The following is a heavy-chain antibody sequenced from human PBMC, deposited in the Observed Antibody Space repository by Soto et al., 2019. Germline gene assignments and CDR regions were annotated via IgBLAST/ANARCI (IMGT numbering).Heavy chain of an antibody. J-gene: IGHJ4*02. V-gene: IGHV3-30*03. CDR2: ISNDGSKT. D-gene: IGHD2-21*02. Sequence: GGSLRLSCRTSGFTFSSYGMHWVRQAPGKGPEWVAFISNDGSKTDYADSVKGRVTMPRNTSISTAYMELSSLTSDDTAVYYCARRTTAWSAADYWGQGTLVTVSS. CDR1: GFTFSSYG. CDR3: ARRTTAWSAADY.